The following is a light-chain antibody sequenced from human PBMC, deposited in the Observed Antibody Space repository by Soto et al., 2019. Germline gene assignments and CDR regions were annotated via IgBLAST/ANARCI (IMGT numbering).Light chain of an antibody. CDR2: VAS. CDR1: QDTRSY. Sequence: DIQLTQSPSFLSASVGDRVTITCRASQDTRSYLAWYQQKPGKAPKLLIYVASTLQSGVPSRFSGSGSGTEFTLTISRLQPEDFATYYCQQNNSYPLTFGPGTKVEIK. J-gene: IGKJ3*01. CDR3: QQNNSYPLT. V-gene: IGKV1-9*01.